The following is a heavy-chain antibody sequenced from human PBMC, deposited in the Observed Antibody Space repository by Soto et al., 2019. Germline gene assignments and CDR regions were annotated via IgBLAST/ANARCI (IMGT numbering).Heavy chain of an antibody. Sequence: QVQLVQSGAEVKKPGASVKVSCKASGYTFTSYGISWVRQAPGQGLEWMGWISAYNGNTNYAQKLQGRVTMTTDTSTRTAYMELRSLRSDDTAVYYCARWGTKKEYCSGGSCYSRYWGQGTLVTVSS. CDR2: ISAYNGNT. CDR1: GYTFTSYG. D-gene: IGHD2-15*01. CDR3: ARWGTKKEYCSGGSCYSRY. J-gene: IGHJ4*02. V-gene: IGHV1-18*01.